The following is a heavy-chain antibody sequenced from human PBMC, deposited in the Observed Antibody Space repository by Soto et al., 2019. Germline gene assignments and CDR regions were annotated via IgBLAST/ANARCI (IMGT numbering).Heavy chain of an antibody. CDR1: GYTFTSYG. CDR2: ISAYNGNT. D-gene: IGHD4-17*01. CDR3: ARDPRWPDYGGNSSPFDY. Sequence: ASVKVSCKASGYTFTSYGISWVRQAPGQGLEWMGWISAYNGNTNYAQKLQGRVTMTTDTSTSTAYMELRSLRSDDTAVYYCARDPRWPDYGGNSSPFDYWGQGTLVTVSS. V-gene: IGHV1-18*01. J-gene: IGHJ4*02.